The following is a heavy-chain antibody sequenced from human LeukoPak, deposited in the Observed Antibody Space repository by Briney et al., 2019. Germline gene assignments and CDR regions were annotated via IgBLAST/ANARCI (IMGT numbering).Heavy chain of an antibody. D-gene: IGHD5-24*01. Sequence: PGGSLRLSCAASGFTPSSQWMSWVRLAPGKGLQWVANIKGDGSEKWYADSVKGRFTISRDNAQNSVHLQMNSLRAEDTAVYHCARDEYRSRWLHPWGQGTLVTVTS. V-gene: IGHV3-7*01. J-gene: IGHJ5*02. CDR2: IKGDGSEK. CDR3: ARDEYRSRWLHP. CDR1: GFTPSSQW.